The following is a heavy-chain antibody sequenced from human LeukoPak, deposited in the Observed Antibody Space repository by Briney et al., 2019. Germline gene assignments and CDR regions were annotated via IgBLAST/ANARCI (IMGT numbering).Heavy chain of an antibody. CDR1: GYTFTGYY. Sequence: ASVKVSCQASGYTFTGYYLHWVRQAPGQGLEWMGWINPNSGGTNYAQKFQGRVTMTRDTSTSTDYMELSRLRSDDTAVYYCASAGPGDPYDYWGQGTLVTVSS. J-gene: IGHJ4*02. CDR3: ASAGPGDPYDY. CDR2: INPNSGGT. V-gene: IGHV1-2*02. D-gene: IGHD2-21*02.